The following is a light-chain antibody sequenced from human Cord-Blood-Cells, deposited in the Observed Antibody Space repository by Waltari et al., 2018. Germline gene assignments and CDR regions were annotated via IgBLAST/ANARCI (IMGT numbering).Light chain of an antibody. Sequence: IQLTQSPSSLSESGGDRNTMTCRTSQGISSYLSWYQQKPGKAPKLLIYAASTFQSGVPSRFSGSGSATDFTLNIRSLQPEDFATYYCQQLNSYPITFGQGTRLEIK. CDR3: QQLNSYPIT. CDR2: AAS. V-gene: IGKV1-9*01. J-gene: IGKJ5*01. CDR1: QGISSY.